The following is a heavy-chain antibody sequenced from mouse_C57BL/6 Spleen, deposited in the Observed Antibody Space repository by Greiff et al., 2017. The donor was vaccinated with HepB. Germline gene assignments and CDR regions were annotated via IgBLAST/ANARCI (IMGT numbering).Heavy chain of an antibody. CDR1: GYTFTDYN. Sequence: EVQLQQSGPELVKPGASVKMSCKASGYTFTDYNMHWVKQSHGKSLEWIGYINPNNGGTSYNQKFKGKATLTVNKSSSTAYMERRSLTSEDSAVYYCARDYGSRTRFAYWGQGTLVTVSA. V-gene: IGHV1-22*01. D-gene: IGHD1-1*01. CDR2: INPNNGGT. J-gene: IGHJ3*01. CDR3: ARDYGSRTRFAY.